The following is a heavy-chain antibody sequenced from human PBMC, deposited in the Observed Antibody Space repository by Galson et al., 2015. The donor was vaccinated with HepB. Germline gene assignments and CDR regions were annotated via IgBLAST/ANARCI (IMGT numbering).Heavy chain of an antibody. CDR3: VRSGDLWSGYHSGDH. V-gene: IGHV1-18*01. Sequence: SVKVSCKVSGHTFDTYTISWVRQAPGQGLEWMGCVSTYNGDTNYAQTFQGRVTMTTDMSTTTAYMELRSLRSDDTAVYFCVRSGDLWSGYHSGDHWGQGTLVTVSS. D-gene: IGHD3-3*01. CDR2: VSTYNGDT. J-gene: IGHJ5*02. CDR1: GHTFDTYT.